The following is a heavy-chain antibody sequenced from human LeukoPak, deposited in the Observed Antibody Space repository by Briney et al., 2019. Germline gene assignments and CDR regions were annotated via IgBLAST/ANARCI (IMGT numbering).Heavy chain of an antibody. V-gene: IGHV1-18*01. J-gene: IGHJ5*02. CDR1: GYTISNYA. Sequence: GASVKVSCKASGYTISNYAFTWVRQAPGQGLEWMGWISVFNGNTKYAQKLQGRVTMTTDTSTSTAYMELRSLTSDDTAVYYCARGGYYGSGNDFRFDPWGQGTLVTVSS. CDR3: ARGGYYGSGNDFRFDP. D-gene: IGHD3-10*01. CDR2: ISVFNGNT.